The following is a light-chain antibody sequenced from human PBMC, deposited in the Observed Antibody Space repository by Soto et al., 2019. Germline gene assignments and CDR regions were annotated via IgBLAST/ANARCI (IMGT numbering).Light chain of an antibody. CDR3: SSYSSSSTHVV. J-gene: IGLJ2*01. Sequence: QSALTQPASVSGSPGRSVTISCTGSSSDVGDFNYVSWYQHLPGRAPKLIIYDVTNRPSGISYRFSASKSGRTASLTISELQAEDEADYYCSSYSSSSTHVVFGGGTKLTV. CDR2: DVT. CDR1: SSDVGDFNY. V-gene: IGLV2-14*03.